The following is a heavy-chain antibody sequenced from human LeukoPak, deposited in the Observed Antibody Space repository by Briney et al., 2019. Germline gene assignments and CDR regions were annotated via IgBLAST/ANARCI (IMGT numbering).Heavy chain of an antibody. Sequence: GASVKVSCKASGGTFSSYAISWVRQAPGQGLEWMGGIIPIFGTANYAQKFQGRVTITADESTSTAYMELSRLRSDDTAVYYCASYLNSSGRLWPFDYWGQGTLVTVSS. CDR1: GGTFSSYA. D-gene: IGHD6-6*01. CDR2: IIPIFGTA. CDR3: ASYLNSSGRLWPFDY. J-gene: IGHJ4*02. V-gene: IGHV1-69*13.